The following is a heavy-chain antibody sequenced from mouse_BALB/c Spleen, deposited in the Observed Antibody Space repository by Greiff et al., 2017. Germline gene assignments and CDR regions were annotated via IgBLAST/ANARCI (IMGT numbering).Heavy chain of an antibody. CDR1: GYTFTSYD. V-gene: IGHV1S56*01. D-gene: IGHD1-1*01. Sequence: QVQLKQSGPELVKPGALVKISCKASGYTFTSYDINWVKQRPGQGLEWIGQIYPGDGDTNYNGKFKGKATLTADKSSSTAYMQLSSLTSEDSAVYFCARRGSSFWYFDVWGAGTTVTVSS. J-gene: IGHJ1*01. CDR3: ARRGSSFWYFDV. CDR2: IYPGDGDT.